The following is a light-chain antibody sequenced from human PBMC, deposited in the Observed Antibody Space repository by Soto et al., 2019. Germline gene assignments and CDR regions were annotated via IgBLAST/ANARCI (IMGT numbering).Light chain of an antibody. J-gene: IGKJ5*01. V-gene: IGKV1-12*01. CDR3: QQRNVWPPIT. CDR2: AAS. CDR1: QVISTN. Sequence: IQLTQSPSSVSASVGDRVTITCRASQVISTNLAWYQQKPGKAPKLLIYAASSLQSGVPPRFSGSGSGTDFTLTINSLEPEDFAVYYCQQRNVWPPITFGQGTRLENK.